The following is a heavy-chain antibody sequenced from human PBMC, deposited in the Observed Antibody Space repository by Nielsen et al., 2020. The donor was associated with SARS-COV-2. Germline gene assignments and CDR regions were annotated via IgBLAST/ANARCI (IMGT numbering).Heavy chain of an antibody. Sequence: SETLSLSCTVSGGSISSGGYYWSWIRQHPGKGLEWIGYIYYSGSTYYNPSLKSRVTISVDTSKNQFSLKLSSVTAADTAVYYCARSYGDYRYDAFDIWGQGTMVTVSS. CDR2: IYYSGST. J-gene: IGHJ3*02. CDR1: GGSISSGGYY. CDR3: ARSYGDYRYDAFDI. D-gene: IGHD4-17*01. V-gene: IGHV4-31*03.